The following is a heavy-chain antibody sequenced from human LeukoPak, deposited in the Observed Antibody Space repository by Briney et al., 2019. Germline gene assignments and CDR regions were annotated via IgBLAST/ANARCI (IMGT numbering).Heavy chain of an antibody. CDR1: GYTFTRYG. V-gene: IGHV1-18*01. CDR2: IRAYNGNT. D-gene: IGHD3-22*01. J-gene: IGHJ4*02. Sequence: ASVKVSCKASGYTFTRYGISWVRQAPGHGLEWMGWIRAYNGNTNYAQKRQGRVTMTTDTSTSTAYMELRSLRSDDTAVYYCARDNDSSGYPYFDYWGQGTLVSVSS. CDR3: ARDNDSSGYPYFDY.